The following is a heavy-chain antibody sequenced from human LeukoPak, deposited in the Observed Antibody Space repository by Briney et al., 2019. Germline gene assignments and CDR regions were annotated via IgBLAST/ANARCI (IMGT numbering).Heavy chain of an antibody. CDR3: VKLKRYSGYGENYFDY. CDR2: ISGSADNI. CDR1: GFTFSNPD. J-gene: IGHJ4*02. Sequence: GGSLRLSCAASGFTFSNPDMSWVRQAPGRGLEWVSGISGSADNIDYADSVKGRFTISRDNSKNTLYLQMNSLRAEDTAVYYCVKLKRYSGYGENYFDYWGQGTLVTVSS. V-gene: IGHV3-23*01. D-gene: IGHD5-12*01.